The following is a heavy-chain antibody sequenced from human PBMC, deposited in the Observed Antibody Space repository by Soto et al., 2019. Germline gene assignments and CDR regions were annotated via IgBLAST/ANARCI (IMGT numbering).Heavy chain of an antibody. V-gene: IGHV4-4*02. CDR3: AREVDSGGRDNYFDP. D-gene: IGHD3-16*01. CDR1: GGTVASSHW. CDR2: VYHTRDT. Sequence: SGTLSLTCAASGGTVASSHWRSGVRQSPGGGLEWIGNVYHTRDTNFNPSLQSRVTISVDKSNNKFSLKMNCLTAEDTAVYFCAREVDSGGRDNYFDPWGPGTLVTVSS. J-gene: IGHJ5*02.